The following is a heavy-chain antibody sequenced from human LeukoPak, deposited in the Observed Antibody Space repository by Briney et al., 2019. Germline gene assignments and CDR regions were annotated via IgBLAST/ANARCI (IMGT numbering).Heavy chain of an antibody. CDR2: IYYSGST. CDR3: ARDRYSSGMFER. J-gene: IGHJ5*02. Sequence: SQTLSLTCTVSGGSISSGGYYWRWIRQHPGKGLQWIGYIYYSGSTYYNPSLKSRVTISVDTYQNQFSLKLSSVPAAGPALYFCARDRYSSGMFERWGQGTLVTVSS. V-gene: IGHV4-31*03. CDR1: GGSISSGGYY. D-gene: IGHD6-19*01.